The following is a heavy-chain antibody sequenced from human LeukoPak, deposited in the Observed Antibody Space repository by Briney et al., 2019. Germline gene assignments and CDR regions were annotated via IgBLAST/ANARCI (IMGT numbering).Heavy chain of an antibody. J-gene: IGHJ3*02. Sequence: AASVKVSCKASGYTFTGYYMHWVRPAPGQGLAWMGWINPNSGGTNYAQKFQGRVTMTRDTSISTAYMELSRLRSDDTAVYYCARDISGHDAFDIWGQGTMVTVSS. V-gene: IGHV1-2*02. CDR1: GYTFTGYY. CDR2: INPNSGGT. D-gene: IGHD5-12*01. CDR3: ARDISGHDAFDI.